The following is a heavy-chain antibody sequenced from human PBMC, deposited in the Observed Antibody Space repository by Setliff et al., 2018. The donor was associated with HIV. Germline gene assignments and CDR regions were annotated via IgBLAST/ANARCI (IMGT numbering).Heavy chain of an antibody. V-gene: IGHV3-48*03. CDR3: ASGDYFNC. Sequence: GGSLRLSCAASGFTFSSYEMNWVRQAPGKGLELVSYISHTGSTVYYADSVRGRFTISRDNAKNSLYLQMNSLRAEDTAVYYCASGDYFNCWGQGTLVTVSS. CDR1: GFTFSSYE. D-gene: IGHD3-10*01. J-gene: IGHJ4*02. CDR2: ISHTGSTV.